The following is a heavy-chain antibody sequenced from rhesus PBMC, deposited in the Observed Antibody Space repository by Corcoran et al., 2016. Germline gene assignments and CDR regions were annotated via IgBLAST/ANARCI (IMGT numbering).Heavy chain of an antibody. J-gene: IGHJ3*01. V-gene: IGHV4-127*01. D-gene: IGHD1-26*01. CDR3: ARGHNWNYGAFDF. CDR1: GYSISSGYG. CDR2: IGGSSGST. Sequence: QVQLQESGPGLVKPSETLSLTCAVSGYSISSGYGWSWIRQPPGKGLEWIGYIGGSSGSTNYNPSLMIRAPITKDTSRNQFSLKLSPVTAADTAVYYCARGHNWNYGAFDFWGQGLRVTVSS.